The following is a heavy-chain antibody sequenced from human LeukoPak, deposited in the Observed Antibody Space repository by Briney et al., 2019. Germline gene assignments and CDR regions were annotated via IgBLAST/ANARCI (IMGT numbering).Heavy chain of an antibody. CDR1: GFTFSSYA. D-gene: IGHD3-22*01. Sequence: PGRSLRLSCAASGFTFSSYAMHWVRQAPGKGLERVAVISYDGGNKYYADSVKGRFTISRDNSKNTLYLQMNSLRAEDTAVYYCARAYYDSSGYRGLLDYWGQGTLVTVSS. CDR3: ARAYYDSSGYRGLLDY. CDR2: ISYDGGNK. V-gene: IGHV3-30-3*01. J-gene: IGHJ4*02.